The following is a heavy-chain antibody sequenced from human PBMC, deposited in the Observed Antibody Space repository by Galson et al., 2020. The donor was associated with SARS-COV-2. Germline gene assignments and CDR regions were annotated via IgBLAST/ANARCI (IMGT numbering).Heavy chain of an antibody. J-gene: IGHJ6*03. CDR1: GFTFSNAW. CDR2: IKSKTDGGST. Sequence: GGSLRLSCAASGFTFSNAWMSWVRQAPGKGLEWVGRIKSKTDGGSTDYAAPVKGRFTISRDDSKNTLYLQMNSLKTEDTAVYYCTTYKKDIVVVIAILQYYYYMDVWGKGTTVTVSS. V-gene: IGHV3-15*01. CDR3: TTYKKDIVVVIAILQYYYYMDV. D-gene: IGHD2-21*01.